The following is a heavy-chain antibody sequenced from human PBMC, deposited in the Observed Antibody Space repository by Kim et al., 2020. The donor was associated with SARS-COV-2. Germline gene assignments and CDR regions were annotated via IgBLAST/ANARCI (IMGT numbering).Heavy chain of an antibody. V-gene: IGHV3-33*01. D-gene: IGHD2-2*01. J-gene: IGHJ6*02. CDR3: ARQGDDIVVVPAAPMDV. CDR2: IWYDGSNK. Sequence: GGSLRLSCAASGFTFSSYGMHWVRQAPGKGLEWVAVIWYDGSNKYYADSVKGRFTISRDNSKNTLYLQMNSLRAEDTAVYYCARQGDDIVVVPAAPMDVWGQGTTVTVSS. CDR1: GFTFSSYG.